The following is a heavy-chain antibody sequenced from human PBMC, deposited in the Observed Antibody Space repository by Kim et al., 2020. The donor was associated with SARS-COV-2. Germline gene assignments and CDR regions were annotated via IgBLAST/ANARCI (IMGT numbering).Heavy chain of an antibody. CDR3: GRRAGLDY. Sequence: GDGNYAVAAGEGRFTGSRDKAKNSLYLQMNSLRAEDTAVYFCGRRAGLDYWGQGTLVTVSS. V-gene: IGHV3-7*04. J-gene: IGHJ4*02. CDR2: GDGN.